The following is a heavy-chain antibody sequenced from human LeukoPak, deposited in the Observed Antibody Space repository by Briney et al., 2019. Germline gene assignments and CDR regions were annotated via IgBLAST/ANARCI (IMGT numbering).Heavy chain of an antibody. CDR3: ARDGSFKGLIDY. J-gene: IGHJ4*02. D-gene: IGHD2-2*03. V-gene: IGHV3-21*01. CDR2: ISSSSSYI. CDR1: GFTFSSYT. Sequence: GGSLRLSCAASGFTFSSYTMNWVRQAPGKGLEWVSSISSSSSYISYADSVKGRFTISRDNAKNSLYLQMNSLRAEDTAVYYCARDGSFKGLIDYWGQGTLVTVSS.